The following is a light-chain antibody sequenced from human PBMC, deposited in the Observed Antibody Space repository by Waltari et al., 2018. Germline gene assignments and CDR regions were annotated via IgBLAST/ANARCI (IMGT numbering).Light chain of an antibody. J-gene: IGLJ2*01. CDR3: AAWDDSLKGVL. CDR1: RSNIGNNA. CDR2: ADD. V-gene: IGLV1-36*01. Sequence: QSVLTQTPSVSEAPRQRVTISCSGSRSNIGNNAVNWYQQVPGKAPKLLVFADDLLPSGFSDRFAGSKSGTSASLASSGLRSEDEGVYFCAAWDDSLKGVLFGGGTKLTVL.